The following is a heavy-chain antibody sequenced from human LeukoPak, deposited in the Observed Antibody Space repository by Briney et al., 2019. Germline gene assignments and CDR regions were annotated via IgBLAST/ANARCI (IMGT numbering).Heavy chain of an antibody. CDR1: GFTFNSYW. Sequence: GSLRLSCAASGFTFNSYWMYWVRQAPGKGLVWVSHINSDGSSTHYADSVKGRFTVSRDNAKNTLYLQMNSLRAEDTAVYYCASIPSTLAAVATDYWGRGTLVTVSS. D-gene: IGHD6-13*01. V-gene: IGHV3-74*01. J-gene: IGHJ4*02. CDR2: INSDGSST. CDR3: ASIPSTLAAVATDY.